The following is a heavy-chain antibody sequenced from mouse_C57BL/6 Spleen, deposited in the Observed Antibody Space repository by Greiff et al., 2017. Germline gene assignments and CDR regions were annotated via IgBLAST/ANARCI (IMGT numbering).Heavy chain of an antibody. CDR3: ARERDYYGSSYLDY. V-gene: IGHV5-16*01. D-gene: IGHD1-1*01. CDR1: GFTFSDYY. J-gene: IGHJ2*01. Sequence: EVKLVESEGGLVQPGSSMKLSCTASGFTFSDYYMAWVRQVPEKGLEWVANINYDGSSTYYLDSLKSRFIISRDNAKNILYLQMSSLKSEDTATYYCARERDYYGSSYLDYWGQGTTLTVSS. CDR2: INYDGSST.